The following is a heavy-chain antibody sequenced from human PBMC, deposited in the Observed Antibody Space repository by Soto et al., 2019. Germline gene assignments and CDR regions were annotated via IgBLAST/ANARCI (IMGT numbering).Heavy chain of an antibody. CDR2: IYYSGST. CDR1: GGSISSSSYY. D-gene: IGHD6-6*01. J-gene: IGHJ4*02. CDR3: ASFLSSIAAILRDY. Sequence: SETLFLTCTVSGGSISSSSYYWGWICQPPGKGLEWIGSIYYSGSTYYNPSLKSRVTISVDTSKNQFSLKLSSVTAADTAVYYCASFLSSIAAILRDYWGQGTLVTVSS. V-gene: IGHV4-39*01.